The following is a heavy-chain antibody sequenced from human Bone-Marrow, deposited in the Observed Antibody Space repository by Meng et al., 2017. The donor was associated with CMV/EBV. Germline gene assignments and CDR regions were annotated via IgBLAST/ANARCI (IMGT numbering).Heavy chain of an antibody. Sequence: SVKVSCKASGGTFSSYAISWVRQAPGQGLEWMGGIIPILGIANYAQKFQGRVTITADKSTSTAYMELSSLRSEDTAVYYCARDRFRAARRGYYYGMDVWGQGTTVAFSS. CDR2: IIPILGIA. CDR1: GGTFSSYA. V-gene: IGHV1-69*10. CDR3: ARDRFRAARRGYYYGMDV. J-gene: IGHJ6*01. D-gene: IGHD6-6*01.